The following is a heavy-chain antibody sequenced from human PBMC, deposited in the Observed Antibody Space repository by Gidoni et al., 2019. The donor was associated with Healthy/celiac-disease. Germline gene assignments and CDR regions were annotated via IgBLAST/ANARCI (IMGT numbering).Heavy chain of an antibody. Sequence: QVHLVQSGAEVKKPGASVKVSCKAAGYTVTSEGISWVRQAPGQGLEWMGWISAYNGKTNYAQKFQGRVTMTIDTSTSTAYMELRSLSSDDTAVYYCARESYDYVWGSYRYSDYWGQGTLVTVS. CDR2: ISAYNGKT. CDR3: ARESYDYVWGSYRYSDY. V-gene: IGHV1-18*01. CDR1: GYTVTSEG. J-gene: IGHJ4*02. D-gene: IGHD3-16*02.